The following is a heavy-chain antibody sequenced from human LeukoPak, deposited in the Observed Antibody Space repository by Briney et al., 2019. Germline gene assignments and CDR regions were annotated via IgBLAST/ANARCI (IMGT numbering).Heavy chain of an antibody. CDR3: ATDFSIGVGSGSYRLGS. CDR2: FDPEDGET. V-gene: IGHV1-24*01. J-gene: IGHJ4*02. D-gene: IGHD3-10*01. Sequence: GASVKVSCKVSGYTLTELSMHWVRQAPGKGLEWMGGFDPEDGETIYAQKFQGRVTMTEDTSTDTAYMELSSLRSEDTAVYYCATDFSIGVGSGSYRLGSWGQGTLVTVSS. CDR1: GYTLTELS.